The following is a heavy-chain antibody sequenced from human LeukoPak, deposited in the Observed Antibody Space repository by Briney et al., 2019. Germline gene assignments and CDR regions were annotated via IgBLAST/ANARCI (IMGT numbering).Heavy chain of an antibody. CDR3: ARQLYSSGWYDWLDP. Sequence: SETLSLTCTVSGGSISSSRYYWGWIRQPPGKGLEWIGSIYDSETTYYTPSLKSRVSISVDTSKNRFSLMLSSVTAADTAVYYCARQLYSSGWYDWLDPWGQGTLVTVSS. V-gene: IGHV4-39*01. CDR2: IYDSETT. CDR1: GGSISSSRYY. J-gene: IGHJ5*02. D-gene: IGHD6-19*01.